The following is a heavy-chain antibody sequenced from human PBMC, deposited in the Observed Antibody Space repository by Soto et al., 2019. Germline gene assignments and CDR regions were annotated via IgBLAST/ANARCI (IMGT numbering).Heavy chain of an antibody. CDR3: ARWSEDYYDSSGYYDY. CDR2: ISSSSSTI. J-gene: IGHJ4*02. Sequence: GGSLRLSCAASGFTFSSYSMNWVRQAPGKGLAWVSYISSSSSTIYYADSVKGRFTISRDNAKNSLYLQMNSLRDEDTAVYYCARWSEDYYDSSGYYDYWGQGTLVTVSS. V-gene: IGHV3-48*02. CDR1: GFTFSSYS. D-gene: IGHD3-22*01.